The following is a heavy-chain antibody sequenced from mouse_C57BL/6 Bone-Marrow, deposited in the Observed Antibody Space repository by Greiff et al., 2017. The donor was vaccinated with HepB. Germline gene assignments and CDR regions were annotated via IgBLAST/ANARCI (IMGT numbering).Heavy chain of an antibody. D-gene: IGHD1-1*01. CDR2: ISSGSSTI. CDR3: ARPSGSSYNFDY. CDR1: GFTFSDYG. V-gene: IGHV5-17*01. J-gene: IGHJ2*01. Sequence: EVKLMESGGGLVKPGGSLKLSCAASGFTFSDYGMHWVRQAPEKGLEWVAYISSGSSTIYYADTVKGRFTISRDNAKNTLFLQMTSLRSEDTAMYYCARPSGSSYNFDYWGQGTTLTVSS.